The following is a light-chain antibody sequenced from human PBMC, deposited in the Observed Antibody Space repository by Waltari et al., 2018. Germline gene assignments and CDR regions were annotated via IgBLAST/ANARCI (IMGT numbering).Light chain of an antibody. Sequence: DIQMSQSPSSLSASVGDRVTITCRASQGISDYLNWYQQKPGKAPKLLIYYADSLASGVPSRFSGSGSGTEFTLTISSLQPEDFATYYCQQSKSNPVTFGGGTKVEIK. CDR3: QQSKSNPVT. CDR1: QGISDY. J-gene: IGKJ4*01. V-gene: IGKV1-39*01. CDR2: YAD.